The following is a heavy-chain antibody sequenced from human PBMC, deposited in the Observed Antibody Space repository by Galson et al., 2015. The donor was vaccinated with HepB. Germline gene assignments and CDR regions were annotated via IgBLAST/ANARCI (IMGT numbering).Heavy chain of an antibody. V-gene: IGHV1-69*04. J-gene: IGHJ4*02. CDR2: IIPILGIA. CDR1: GGTFSSYA. Sequence: SVKVSCKASGGTFSSYAISWVRQAPGQGLEWMGRIIPILGIANYAQKFQGRVTITADKSTSTAYMELSSLRSEDTAVYYCARDQATPDDYGDLGGYWGQGTLVTVSS. CDR3: ARDQATPDDYGDLGGY. D-gene: IGHD4-17*01.